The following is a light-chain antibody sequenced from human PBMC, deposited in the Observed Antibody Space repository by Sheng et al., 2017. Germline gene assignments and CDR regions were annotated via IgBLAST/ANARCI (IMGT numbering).Light chain of an antibody. CDR1: SSDVGGYNY. V-gene: IGLV2-14*03. J-gene: IGLJ1*01. Sequence: QSALTQPASVSGSPGQTITISCTGTSSDVGGYNYVSWYQHHPGKVPKLMVYDVSNRPSGVSNRFSGSKSGSTASLTISGLQAEDEADYYCTSYTASSTYVFGAGTKVTVL. CDR3: TSYTASSTYV. CDR2: DVS.